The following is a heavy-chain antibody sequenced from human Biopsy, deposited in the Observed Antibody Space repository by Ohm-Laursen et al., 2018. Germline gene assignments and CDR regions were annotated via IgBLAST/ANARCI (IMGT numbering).Heavy chain of an antibody. CDR3: ARMDCSGGSCHYYSYGMDV. CDR2: IHHSGST. J-gene: IGHJ6*02. Sequence: SDTLSLTCTVSGVSITAYYWSWIRQPPGKGLECIGNIHHSGSTNYNPSLKSRLTISVDTFKNQFSLKLSSVTAADTAVYYCARMDCSGGSCHYYSYGMDVWGQGTTVTVSS. V-gene: IGHV4-4*09. D-gene: IGHD2-15*01. CDR1: GVSITAYY.